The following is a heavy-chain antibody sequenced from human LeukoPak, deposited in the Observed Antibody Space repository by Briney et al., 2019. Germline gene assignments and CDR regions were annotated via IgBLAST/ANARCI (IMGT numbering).Heavy chain of an antibody. V-gene: IGHV3-23*01. J-gene: IGHJ4*02. CDR2: IICSGGRT. CDR1: GFTLSSYA. Sequence: GGSLRLSCAASGFTLSSYAMSWVRQAPGKGLEWVSAIICSGGRTYYADSVKGRFTISRDNSKNTLYLQMNSLRAEDTAVYYCAKDFSPRYDSSGYHAYWGQGTLVTVSS. CDR3: AKDFSPRYDSSGYHAY. D-gene: IGHD3-22*01.